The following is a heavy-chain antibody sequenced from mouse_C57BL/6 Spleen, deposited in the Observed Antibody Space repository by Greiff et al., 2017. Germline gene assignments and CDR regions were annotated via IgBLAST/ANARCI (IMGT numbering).Heavy chain of an antibody. J-gene: IGHJ2*01. CDR3: VKGLRYYFDY. CDR1: GFTFTDYY. Sequence: EVQVVESGGGLVQPGASLRLSCAASGFTFTDYYMSWVRQPPGKAPEWLALIRNKANGYTTEYTASVKGRFTISRDNSQNILYLQLNTLRAEDSATYYCVKGLRYYFDYWGQGTTLTVSS. V-gene: IGHV7-4*01. CDR2: IRNKANGYTT.